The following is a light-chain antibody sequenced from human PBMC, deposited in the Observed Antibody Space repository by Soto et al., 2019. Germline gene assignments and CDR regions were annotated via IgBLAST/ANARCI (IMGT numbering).Light chain of an antibody. J-gene: IGLJ2*01. CDR1: SSDVGDYNY. CDR2: DVS. Sequence: QSALTQPASVSGSPGQSITISCTGTSSDVGDYNYVSWYQQHPGKAPKLMIYDVSYRPSGVSNRFSGSKSGNTASLTISGLQAEDEADYYCSSFRSSSTPVVFGGGTKLTVL. V-gene: IGLV2-14*01. CDR3: SSFRSSSTPVV.